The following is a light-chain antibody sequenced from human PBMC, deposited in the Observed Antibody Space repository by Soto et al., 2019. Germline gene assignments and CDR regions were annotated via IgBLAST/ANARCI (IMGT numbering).Light chain of an antibody. Sequence: DIQMTQSPTSLSASVGDRVTITCRASQDIRNFVAWYQQKPGKSPKLLIYAASTLQSRVPSRFSGSRSGTDFTLTINSLQPEDVATYYCQKYNSVPGFGPGTKVEIK. CDR1: QDIRNF. V-gene: IGKV1-27*01. J-gene: IGKJ3*01. CDR2: AAS. CDR3: QKYNSVPG.